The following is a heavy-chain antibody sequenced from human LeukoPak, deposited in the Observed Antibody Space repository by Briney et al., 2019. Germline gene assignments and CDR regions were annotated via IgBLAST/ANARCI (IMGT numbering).Heavy chain of an antibody. V-gene: IGHV4-39*01. CDR1: GGSISSSSYY. Sequence: SETLSLTCTVSGGSISSSSYYWGWIRQPPGKGLEWIGSIYYSGSTYYNPSLKSRVTISVDTSKNQFSLKLSSVTAADTAVYYCARPIAAAGFPWFDPWGQGTLVTVPS. CDR3: ARPIAAAGFPWFDP. CDR2: IYYSGST. D-gene: IGHD6-13*01. J-gene: IGHJ5*02.